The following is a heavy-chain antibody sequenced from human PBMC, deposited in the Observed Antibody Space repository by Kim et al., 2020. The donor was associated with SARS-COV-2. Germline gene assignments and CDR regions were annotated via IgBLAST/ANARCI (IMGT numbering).Heavy chain of an antibody. Sequence: SVKVSCKASGGTFSSYAISWVRQAPGQGLEWMGGIIPIFGTANYAQKFQGRVTITADESTSTAYMELSSLRSEDTAVYYCARAAFPSIRFLESCWFDPWGQGTLVTVSS. V-gene: IGHV1-69*13. D-gene: IGHD3-3*01. J-gene: IGHJ5*02. CDR2: IIPIFGTA. CDR3: ARAAFPSIRFLESCWFDP. CDR1: GGTFSSYA.